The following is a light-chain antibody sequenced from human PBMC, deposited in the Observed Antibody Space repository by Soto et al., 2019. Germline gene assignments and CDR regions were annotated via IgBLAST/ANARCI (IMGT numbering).Light chain of an antibody. CDR2: SAH. J-gene: IGKJ3*01. V-gene: IGKV3-20*01. CDR1: QSVSTLY. Sequence: IGLTQSPGTLSFSLGERATLSCRASQSVSTLYMTWYQQKPGQAPRLLIYSAHTRAAGIPDRFSGTGSGTDFTLTISRLEPEDFALYYCLNSRDSVSNFGPGTKVDIK. CDR3: LNSRDSVSN.